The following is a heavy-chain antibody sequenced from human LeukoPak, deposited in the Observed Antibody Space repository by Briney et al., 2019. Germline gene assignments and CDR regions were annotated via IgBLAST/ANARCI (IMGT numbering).Heavy chain of an antibody. CDR3: ARDADYHDSSGYYAY. J-gene: IGHJ4*02. CDR1: GYGFNGYY. V-gene: IGHV1-2*02. CDR2: INPNSGGT. Sequence: GASVKVSCKASGYGFNGYYMHWVRQAPGQGLEWMGWINPNSGGTNYAQKFQGRVTMTRDTSISTAYMELSSLRSDDTAVYYCARDADYHDSSGYYAYWGQGTLVTVSS. D-gene: IGHD3-22*01.